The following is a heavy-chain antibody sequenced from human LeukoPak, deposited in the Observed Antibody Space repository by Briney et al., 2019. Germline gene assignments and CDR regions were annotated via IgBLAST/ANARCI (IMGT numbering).Heavy chain of an antibody. V-gene: IGHV1-2*02. CDR1: GYTFTGYY. CDR2: INPNSGGT. CDR3: ARDHCVSSGCYEDYYYGMDV. Sequence: EASVKVSCKASGYTFTGYYMQWVRQAPGQGLEWMGWINPNSGGTNYAQKFQGRVTMTRDTSISTAYMELSRLRSDDTAAYFCARDHCVSSGCYEDYYYGMDVWGRGTTVTVSS. J-gene: IGHJ6*02. D-gene: IGHD6-25*01.